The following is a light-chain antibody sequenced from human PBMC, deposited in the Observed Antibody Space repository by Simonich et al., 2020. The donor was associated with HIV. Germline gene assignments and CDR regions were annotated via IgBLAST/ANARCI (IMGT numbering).Light chain of an antibody. V-gene: IGKV1-NL1*01. J-gene: IGKJ1*01. CDR2: AAS. Sequence: DIQLTQSPSFLSASVGNRVTITCRASQGISNSLAWYQQKPGKDPKLLLYAASRLESGVPSRFSGSGSGTDYTLTISSLQPEDFATYYCQQYYSTNWTFGQGTKVEIK. CDR3: QQYYSTNWT. CDR1: QGISNS.